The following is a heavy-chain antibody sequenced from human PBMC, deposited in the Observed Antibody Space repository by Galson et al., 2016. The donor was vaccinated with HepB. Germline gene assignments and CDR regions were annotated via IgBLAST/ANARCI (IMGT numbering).Heavy chain of an antibody. J-gene: IGHJ4*02. CDR1: GFSFSTYT. Sequence: SLRLSCAASGFSFSTYTMNWVRQAPGKGLEWVSAIRGSGGSTFYADSVKGRFTISRDNSMNTLYLQMNSLRAEDTAVYYCAKIGQRTPHPDYWGQGTLGTVSS. CDR2: IRGSGGST. CDR3: AKIGQRTPHPDY. V-gene: IGHV3-23*01.